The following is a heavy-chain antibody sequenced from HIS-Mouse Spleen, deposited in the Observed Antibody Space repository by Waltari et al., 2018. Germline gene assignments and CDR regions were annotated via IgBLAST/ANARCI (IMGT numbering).Heavy chain of an antibody. CDR2: IYHSGST. V-gene: IGHV4-38-2*02. CDR3: ARVKT. CDR1: GSSISSGYC. J-gene: IGHJ5*02. Sequence: QVQLQESGPGLVKPSEPLSLTCTVSGSSISSGYCWGWIRQPPGKGLEWIGSIYHSGSTYYNPSLKSRVTISVDTSKNQFSLKLSSVTAADTAVYYCARVKTWGQGTLVTVSS.